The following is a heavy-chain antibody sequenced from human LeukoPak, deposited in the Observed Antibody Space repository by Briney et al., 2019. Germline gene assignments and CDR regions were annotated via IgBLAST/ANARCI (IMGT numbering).Heavy chain of an antibody. CDR1: GGPISSSSYY. CDR2: IYYSGST. CDR3: AVTSQRGYSYGLDY. J-gene: IGHJ4*02. D-gene: IGHD5-18*01. V-gene: IGHV4-39*07. Sequence: SETLSLTCTVSGGPISSSSYYWGWIRQPPGKGLEWIGSIYYSGSTYYNPSLKSRVTISVDTSKNQFSLKLSSVTAADTAVCYCAVTSQRGYSYGLDYWGQGTLVTVSS.